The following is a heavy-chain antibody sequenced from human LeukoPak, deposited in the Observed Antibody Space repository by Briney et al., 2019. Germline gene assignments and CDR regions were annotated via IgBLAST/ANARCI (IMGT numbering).Heavy chain of an antibody. D-gene: IGHD3-10*01. CDR1: GFTFSSYG. CDR3: ARDHGDYYGSGSYYGYYYYYGMDV. J-gene: IGHJ6*02. Sequence: GRSLRLSCAASGFTFSSYGMHWVRQAPGKGLEWVAVIWYDGSNKYYADSVKGRFTISRDNSKNTLYLQMNSLRAEDTAVYYCARDHGDYYGSGSYYGYYYYYGMDVWGQGTTVTVSS. V-gene: IGHV3-33*01. CDR2: IWYDGSNK.